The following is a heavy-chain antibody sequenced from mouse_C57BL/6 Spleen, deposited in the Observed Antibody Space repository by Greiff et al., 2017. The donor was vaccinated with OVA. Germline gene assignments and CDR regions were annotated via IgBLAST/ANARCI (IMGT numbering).Heavy chain of an antibody. D-gene: IGHD1-1*01. Sequence: EVQLQQSVAELVRPGASVKLSCTASGFNIKNTYMHWVKQRPEQGLEWIGRIDPANGNTKYAPKFQGKATITADTSSNTAYLQLSSLTSEDAAIYYCARDYGSSPLGFDVWGTGTTVTVSS. CDR2: IDPANGNT. V-gene: IGHV14-3*01. CDR3: ARDYGSSPLGFDV. CDR1: GFNIKNTY. J-gene: IGHJ1*03.